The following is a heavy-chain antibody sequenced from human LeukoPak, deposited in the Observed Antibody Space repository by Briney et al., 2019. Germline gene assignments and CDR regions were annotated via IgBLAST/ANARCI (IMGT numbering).Heavy chain of an antibody. D-gene: IGHD2-2*01. CDR1: GGSISSGGYY. CDR2: IYYSGST. V-gene: IGHV4-31*03. Sequence: SQTLSLTCTVSGGSISSGGYYWSWIRQHPGKGLEWIGYIYYSGSTYYNPSLKSRVTISVDTSKNQFSLKLSSVTAADTAVYYCARLSTRYCSSTSCARSWFDPWGQGTLVTVSS. J-gene: IGHJ5*02. CDR3: ARLSTRYCSSTSCARSWFDP.